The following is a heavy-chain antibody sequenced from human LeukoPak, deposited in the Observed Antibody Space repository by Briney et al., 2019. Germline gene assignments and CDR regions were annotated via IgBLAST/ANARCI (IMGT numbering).Heavy chain of an antibody. CDR3: ARVGSSWYYYYYYMDV. J-gene: IGHJ6*03. CDR1: GGSFSVYY. CDR2: INHSGST. D-gene: IGHD6-13*01. V-gene: IGHV4-34*01. Sequence: SETLSLTCAVYGGSFSVYYWSWIRQPPGKGLEWIGEINHSGSTNYNPSLKSRVTISVDTSKNQFSLKLSSVTAADTAVYYCARVGSSWYYYYYYMDVWGKGTTVTVSS.